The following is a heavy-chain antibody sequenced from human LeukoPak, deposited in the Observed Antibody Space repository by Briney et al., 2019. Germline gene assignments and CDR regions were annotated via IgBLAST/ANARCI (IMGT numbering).Heavy chain of an antibody. J-gene: IGHJ4*02. D-gene: IGHD3-10*01. CDR2: INPNSGGT. Sequence: GASVKVSCKASGYTFTGYYMHWVRQAPGQGLEWMGWINPNSGGTNYAQKFQGRVTMTRDTSISTAYMELSGLRSDDTAVYYCARDRNYYGSGILYYFDYWGQGTLVTVSS. CDR3: ARDRNYYGSGILYYFDY. CDR1: GYTFTGYY. V-gene: IGHV1-2*02.